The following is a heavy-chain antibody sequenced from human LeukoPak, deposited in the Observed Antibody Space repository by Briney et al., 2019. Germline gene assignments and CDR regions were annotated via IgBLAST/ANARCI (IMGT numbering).Heavy chain of an antibody. V-gene: IGHV4-39*07. Sequence: PSETLSLTCTVSGGSVSTSDYYWGWIRQSPVKGLEWIGDVFYTGKTNYNPSLRGRATISIDTSKYQFSLKLTYVTAADSAVYYCARVFDSWGQGTLVTVSS. CDR1: GGSVSTSDYY. CDR2: VFYTGKT. CDR3: ARVFDS. J-gene: IGHJ4*02.